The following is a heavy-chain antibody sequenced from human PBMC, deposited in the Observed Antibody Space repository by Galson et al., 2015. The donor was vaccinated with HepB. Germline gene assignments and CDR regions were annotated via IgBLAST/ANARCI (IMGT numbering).Heavy chain of an antibody. J-gene: IGHJ5*02. D-gene: IGHD3-3*01. CDR1: GFKFSNHA. CDR2: ILYDGSNR. V-gene: IGHV3-33*01. CDR3: ARDLSDLRIVFGVLIVPGWFDP. Sequence: SLRLSCAGSGFKFSNHAMHWVRQAPGKGLEWVALILYDGSNRYYADSVKGRFTVSRDNSKNTLYLQMTSLRAEDTAMYYCARDLSDLRIVFGVLIVPGWFDPWGQGTLVTVSS.